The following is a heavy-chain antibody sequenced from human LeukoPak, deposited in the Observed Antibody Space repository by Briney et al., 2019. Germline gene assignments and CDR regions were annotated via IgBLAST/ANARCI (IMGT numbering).Heavy chain of an antibody. D-gene: IGHD4-17*01. CDR3: ARGDYGALDY. CDR1: GGSISSGGYS. V-gene: IGHV4-30-2*01. J-gene: IGHJ4*02. CDR2: IYHSGST. Sequence: SETLSLTCAVSGGSISSGGYSWSWIRQPPGKGLEWIGYIYHSGSTYYNPSLKSRVTISVDRSKNQFSLKLSSATAADTAVYYCARGDYGALDYWGQGTLVTVSS.